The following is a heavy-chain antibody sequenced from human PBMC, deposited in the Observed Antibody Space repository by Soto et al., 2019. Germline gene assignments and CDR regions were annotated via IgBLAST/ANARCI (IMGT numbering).Heavy chain of an antibody. CDR1: GFTFSSYA. CDR2: ISGSGGST. D-gene: IGHD3-3*01. Sequence: EVQLLESGGGLVQHGGSLRLSCAASGFTFSSYAMSWVRQAPGKGLEWVSAISGSGGSTYYADSVKGRFTISRDNSKNTLYLQMNSLRAEDTAVYYCAKGSDFWSGYYNDYWGQGTLVTVSS. CDR3: AKGSDFWSGYYNDY. V-gene: IGHV3-23*01. J-gene: IGHJ4*02.